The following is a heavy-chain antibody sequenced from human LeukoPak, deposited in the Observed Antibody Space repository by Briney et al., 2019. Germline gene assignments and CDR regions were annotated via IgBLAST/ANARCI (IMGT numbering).Heavy chain of an antibody. D-gene: IGHD3-10*01. CDR2: IYYSGST. J-gene: IGHJ5*02. Sequence: PSETLSLTCTVSGGSISSSSYYWGWIRQPPGKGLEWIGSIYYSGSTYYNPSLKSRVTISVDTSKNQFSLKLSSVTAADTAVYHCAREKWFGELPGSAFDPWGQGTLVTVSS. CDR3: AREKWFGELPGSAFDP. V-gene: IGHV4-39*07. CDR1: GGSISSSSYY.